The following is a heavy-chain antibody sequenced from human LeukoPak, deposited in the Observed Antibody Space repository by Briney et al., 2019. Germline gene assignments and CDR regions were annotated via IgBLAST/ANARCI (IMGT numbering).Heavy chain of an antibody. CDR3: ARGWSEAVAGTSFDY. CDR1: GYSISSGYY. D-gene: IGHD6-19*01. V-gene: IGHV4-38-2*02. CDR2: IYHSGST. J-gene: IGHJ4*02. Sequence: SETLSLTCTVSGYSISSGYYWGWIRQPPGKGLEWIGSIYHSGSTYYNPSLKSRVTISVDTSKNQFSLKLSSVTAADTAVYYCARGWSEAVAGTSFDYWGQGTLVTVSS.